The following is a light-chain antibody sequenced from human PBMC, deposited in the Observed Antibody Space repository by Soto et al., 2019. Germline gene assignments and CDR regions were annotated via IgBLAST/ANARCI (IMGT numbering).Light chain of an antibody. CDR2: EVS. V-gene: IGLV2-14*01. CDR3: RSYTSSSIAV. Sequence: QSALTQPASVSGSPGQSITISCTGTSSDVGGYNYVSWYQQHPGKAPKLMIYEVSNRPSGASNRFSGSKSGNTASLTISGLQAEDEADYYCRSYTSSSIAVFGGGTKVNVL. CDR1: SSDVGGYNY. J-gene: IGLJ3*02.